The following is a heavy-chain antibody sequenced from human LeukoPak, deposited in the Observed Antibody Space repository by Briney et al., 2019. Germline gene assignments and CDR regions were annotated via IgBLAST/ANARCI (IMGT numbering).Heavy chain of an antibody. D-gene: IGHD2-15*01. J-gene: IGHJ3*02. V-gene: IGHV4-61*01. Sequence: SETLSLTCTVSGGSVSSGSYYWSWIRQPPGKGLEWIGYIYYSGSTNYNPSLKSRVTISVDTSKNQFSLKLSSVTAADTAVYYCASGVVVAARAFDIWGQGQWSPSLQ. CDR3: ASGVVVAARAFDI. CDR2: IYYSGST. CDR1: GGSVSSGSYY.